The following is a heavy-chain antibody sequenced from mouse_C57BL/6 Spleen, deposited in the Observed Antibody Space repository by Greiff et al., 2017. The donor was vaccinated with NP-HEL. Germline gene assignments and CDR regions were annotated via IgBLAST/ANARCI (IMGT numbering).Heavy chain of an antibody. CDR3: GRRDGNYVYLDV. Sequence: QVQLQQPGAELVMPGASVKLSCKASGYTFTSYWMHWVKQRPGQGLEWIGDIDPSDSYTNYNQKFKGKSTLTVDKSSSTAYMQLSSLTSEASAVYYGGRRDGNYVYLDVWGKGTTVTVAS. CDR2: IDPSDSYT. J-gene: IGHJ1*03. CDR1: GYTFTSYW. V-gene: IGHV1-69*01. D-gene: IGHD2-1*01.